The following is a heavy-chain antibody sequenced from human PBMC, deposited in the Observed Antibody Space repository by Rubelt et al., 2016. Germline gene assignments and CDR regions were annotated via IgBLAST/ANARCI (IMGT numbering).Heavy chain of an antibody. CDR3: YECVVDF. CDR1: YDNTTTFW. CDR2: IYPRDSQT. D-gene: IGHD5-12*01. V-gene: IGHV5-51*01. J-gene: IGHJ3*01. Sequence: EVKLVQSGAEVKNPGESLKISCKGSYDNTTTFWVGWVRQRPGKGLEWMGFIYPRDSQTVYSPSFQGHITISADKSILTAYRQVNSLKASDTARYYCYECVVDFWGQGTAVTVSS.